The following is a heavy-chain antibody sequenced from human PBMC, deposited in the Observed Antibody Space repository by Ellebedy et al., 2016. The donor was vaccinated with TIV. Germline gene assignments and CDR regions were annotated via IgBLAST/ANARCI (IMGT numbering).Heavy chain of an antibody. CDR2: SSDYNGDT. D-gene: IGHD2-15*01. CDR1: GYTFTSFG. CDR3: ARVIGLRDCSGDICSPPPPLDH. Sequence: ASVKVSCRASGYTFTSFGITWLRQAPGQGLGWMGWSSDYNGDTNYAQKFQDRVTMTTDTSTSTGYMELRSLRSDDTAVYYCARVIGLRDCSGDICSPPPPLDHWGQGALVTVSS. V-gene: IGHV1-18*04. J-gene: IGHJ4*02.